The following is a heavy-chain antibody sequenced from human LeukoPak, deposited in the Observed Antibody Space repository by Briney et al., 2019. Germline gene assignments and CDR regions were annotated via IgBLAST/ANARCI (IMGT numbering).Heavy chain of an antibody. CDR2: IYHSGST. Sequence: PSGTLSLTCAVSGGSISSSNWWSWVRQPPGKGLEWIGEIYHSGSTNYNPSLKSRVTISVDKSKNQFSLKLSSVTAADTAVYYCARDPGDSSGYYNFDYWGQGTLVTVSS. J-gene: IGHJ4*02. CDR1: GGSISSSNW. CDR3: ARDPGDSSGYYNFDY. D-gene: IGHD3-22*01. V-gene: IGHV4-4*02.